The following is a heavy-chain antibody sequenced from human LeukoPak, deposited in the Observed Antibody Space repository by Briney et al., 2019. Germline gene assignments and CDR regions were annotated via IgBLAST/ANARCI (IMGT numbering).Heavy chain of an antibody. V-gene: IGHV1-46*01. D-gene: IGHD5-24*01. CDR3: ARVRDGYNDAYDF. CDR1: GYSFTSYN. Sequence: ASVKVSCKTSGYSFTSYNLHWVRQAPGQRLEWMGIIKPSGDNTNNAQKFQGRVTVTSDTSTSTVYMELSSLKSEDTAVYYCARVRDGYNDAYDFWGQGTMVTVTS. J-gene: IGHJ3*01. CDR2: IKPSGDNT.